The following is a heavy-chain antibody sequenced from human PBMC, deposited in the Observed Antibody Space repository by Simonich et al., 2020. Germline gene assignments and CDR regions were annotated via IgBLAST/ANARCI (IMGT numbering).Heavy chain of an antibody. CDR3: ARDRDGDYDY. CDR2: IYHSGRT. CDR1: GYSISSGYY. D-gene: IGHD4-17*01. J-gene: IGHJ4*02. Sequence: QVQLQESGPGLVKPSETLSLTCAVSGYSISSGYYWGWIRQPPRKGLEWIGSIYHSGRTYYNPSLKSRVTISVDTSKNQFSLKLSSVTAADTAVYYCARDRDGDYDYWGQGTLVTVSS. V-gene: IGHV4-38-2*02.